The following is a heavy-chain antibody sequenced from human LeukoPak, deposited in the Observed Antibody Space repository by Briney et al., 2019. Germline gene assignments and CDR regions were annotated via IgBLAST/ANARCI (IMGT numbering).Heavy chain of an antibody. CDR3: ARGSHLNSSSWYGGNDY. CDR1: GFTFSSYE. Sequence: GASLRLSCAASGFTFSSYEMNWVRQAPGKGLEWVSYISSSGSTIYYADSVKGRFTISRDNAKNSLYLQMNSLRAEDTAVYYCARGSHLNSSSWYGGNDYWGQGTLVTVSS. V-gene: IGHV3-48*03. CDR2: ISSSGSTI. J-gene: IGHJ4*02. D-gene: IGHD6-13*01.